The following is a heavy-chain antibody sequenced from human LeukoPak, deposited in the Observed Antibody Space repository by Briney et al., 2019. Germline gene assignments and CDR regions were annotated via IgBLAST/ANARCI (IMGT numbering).Heavy chain of an antibody. V-gene: IGHV3-11*04. CDR3: ARDRFLEWLFSSPTYYFDY. CDR1: GFTFSDYY. Sequence: GGSLRLSCAASGFTFSDYYMSWIRQAPGKGLEWVSYISSSGSTIYYADSVKGRFTISRDNAKNSLYLQMNSLRAEDTAVYYCARDRFLEWLFSSPTYYFDYWGQGTLVTVSS. CDR2: ISSSGSTI. D-gene: IGHD3-3*01. J-gene: IGHJ4*02.